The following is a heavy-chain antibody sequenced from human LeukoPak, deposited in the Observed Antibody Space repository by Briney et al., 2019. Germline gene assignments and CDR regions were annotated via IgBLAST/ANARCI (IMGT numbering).Heavy chain of an antibody. CDR2: FDPEDGET. CDR1: GYTLTELS. V-gene: IGHV1-24*01. J-gene: IGHJ4*02. CDR3: ATVEFDY. Sequence: ASVKVSCTVSGYTLTELSMHWVRQAPGKGLEWMGGFDPEDGETIYAQKFQGRVTMTEDTSTDTAYMGLSSLRSGDTAVYYCATVEFDYWGQGTLVTVSS.